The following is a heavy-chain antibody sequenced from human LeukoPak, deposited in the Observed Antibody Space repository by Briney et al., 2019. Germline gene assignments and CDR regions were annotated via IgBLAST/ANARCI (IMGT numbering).Heavy chain of an antibody. V-gene: IGHV1-18*01. D-gene: IGHD4-23*01. CDR1: GYTFTIYG. CDR3: AREIYGGNERPYYGMDV. J-gene: IGHJ6*02. CDR2: ISAYNGNT. Sequence: ASVTVSCKTSGYTFTIYGIGWVRQAPGQGLEWMGWISAYNGNTNYAQKLQGRVTMTTDTSTSTAYMELRSLRSDDTAVYYCAREIYGGNERPYYGMDVWGQGTTVTVSS.